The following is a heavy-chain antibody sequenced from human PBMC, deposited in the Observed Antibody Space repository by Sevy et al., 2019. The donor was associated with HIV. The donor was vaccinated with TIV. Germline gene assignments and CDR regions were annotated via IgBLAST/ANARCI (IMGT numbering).Heavy chain of an antibody. CDR2: IKQDGSEA. Sequence: GGSLRLSCVASGFNFRNFWMSWVRQAPGKGLECVADIKQDGSEAYYVDSVKGRFTISRDNAKNSRYLQMNSLRDEDTGMYFCVRDKEVGASILDAWGQGTPVTVSS. CDR3: VRDKEVGASILDA. V-gene: IGHV3-7*03. D-gene: IGHD1-26*01. J-gene: IGHJ5*02. CDR1: GFNFRNFW.